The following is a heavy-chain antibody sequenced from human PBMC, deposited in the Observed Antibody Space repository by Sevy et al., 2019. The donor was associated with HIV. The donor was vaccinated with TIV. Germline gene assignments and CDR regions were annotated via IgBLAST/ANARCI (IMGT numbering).Heavy chain of an antibody. CDR3: AREGCTRPHDY. D-gene: IGHD2-8*01. Sequence: GGSLRLSCAASGFAFYDYSMSWIRQAQGKGLGWVATLSFGCGKITYADSVKGRFTISRDNSKNSFYLQMDNLRVEDTALYYCAREGCTRPHDYWGQGTRVTVSS. CDR1: GFAFYDYS. CDR2: LSFGCGKI. V-gene: IGHV3-23*01. J-gene: IGHJ4*02.